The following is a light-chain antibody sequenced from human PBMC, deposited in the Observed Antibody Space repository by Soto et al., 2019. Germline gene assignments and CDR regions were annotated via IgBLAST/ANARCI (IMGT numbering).Light chain of an antibody. CDR3: QQYDNSLYT. J-gene: IGKJ2*01. CDR2: GAS. CDR1: QSVSSSY. Sequence: ETVLTQSPATLSLSPGERATLSCRASQSVSSSYLAWYQQKPGQAPRLLIYGASSRATGIPDRFSGSGSGTDFTLTISRLEPEDFAVYYCQQYDNSLYTFGQGTKLEIK. V-gene: IGKV3-20*01.